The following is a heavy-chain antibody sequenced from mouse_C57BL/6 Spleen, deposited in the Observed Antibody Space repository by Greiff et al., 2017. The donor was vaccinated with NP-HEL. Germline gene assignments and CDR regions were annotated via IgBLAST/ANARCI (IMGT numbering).Heavy chain of an antibody. D-gene: IGHD1-1*01. J-gene: IGHJ3*01. Sequence: VQLQQSGPELVKPGASVKMSCKASGYTFTDYNMHWVKQSHGKSLEWIGYINPNNGGTSYNQKFKGKATLTVNKSSSTAYMEPRSLTSEDSAVYYCARGGYGSSSLSYWGQGTLVTVSA. CDR3: ARGGYGSSSLSY. CDR1: GYTFTDYN. CDR2: INPNNGGT. V-gene: IGHV1-22*01.